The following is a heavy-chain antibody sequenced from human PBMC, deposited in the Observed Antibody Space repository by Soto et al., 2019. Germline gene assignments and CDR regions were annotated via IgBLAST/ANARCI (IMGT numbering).Heavy chain of an antibody. CDR2: TSYRSKWYN. D-gene: IGHD3-22*01. V-gene: IGHV6-1*01. J-gene: IGHJ4*02. CDR3: AISDRSGFWFDY. Sequence: PSQTLSLTCDISGDSVSSNSAAWNWIRQSPSRGLEWLGRTSYRSKWYNDYAVSVKSRITINPDTSKNQFSLQLNSVTPEDTALYFCAISDRSGFWFDYWCPGTLVTVSS. CDR1: GDSVSSNSAA.